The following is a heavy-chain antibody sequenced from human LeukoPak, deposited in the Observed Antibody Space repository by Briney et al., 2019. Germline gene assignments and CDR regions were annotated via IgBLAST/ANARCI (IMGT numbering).Heavy chain of an antibody. CDR2: IYYSGNT. Sequence: SETLSLTCTVSGGSMRSYFWSWIRQPPGKGLEWIAYIYYSGNTDYNPSLQSRVTISVDTSKNQLSLNLSSVTASDTAVYYCARREGSSGRGFDYWGQGTLVTVSS. V-gene: IGHV4-59*08. D-gene: IGHD6-19*01. J-gene: IGHJ4*02. CDR3: ARREGSSGRGFDY. CDR1: GGSMRSYF.